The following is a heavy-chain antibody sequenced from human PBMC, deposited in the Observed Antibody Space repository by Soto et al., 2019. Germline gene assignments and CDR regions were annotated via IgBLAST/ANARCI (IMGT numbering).Heavy chain of an antibody. CDR3: ARARGPNGGYDY. V-gene: IGHV3-23*01. J-gene: IGHJ4*02. CDR2: ISDSGDST. D-gene: IGHD4-17*01. Sequence: EVQLLESGGGLVQPGGSLRLSCVASGFTFSKYGMTWVRQGPGKGLEWVAGISDSGDSTSYADSVKGRVTIFRDNSKNTLYVQMNNLRDEDAALYYCARARGPNGGYDYWGQGTPVTVSS. CDR1: GFTFSKYG.